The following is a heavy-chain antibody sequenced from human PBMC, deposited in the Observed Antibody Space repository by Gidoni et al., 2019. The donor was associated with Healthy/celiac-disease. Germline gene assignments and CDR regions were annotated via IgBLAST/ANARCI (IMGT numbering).Heavy chain of an antibody. CDR1: GGSISSGCYY. Sequence: QVQLQESGPGLVKHSKTLSLTCTVSGGSISSGCYYWSWIRQHPGKGLEWIGYIYSSGSTYYNPSLKSRVTISVDTSTNQFSLKLSSVTAADTAVYYCARSGRGFRLQYYFDYLGQGTLVTVSS. D-gene: IGHD3-10*01. CDR2: IYSSGST. J-gene: IGHJ4*02. V-gene: IGHV4-31*03. CDR3: ARSGRGFRLQYYFDY.